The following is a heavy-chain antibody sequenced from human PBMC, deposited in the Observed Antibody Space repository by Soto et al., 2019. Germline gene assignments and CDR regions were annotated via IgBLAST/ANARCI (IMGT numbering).Heavy chain of an antibody. Sequence: QVQLVQSGAEVKKPGASVKVSCKASGYTFTSYGISWVRQAPGQGLEWMGWISAYNGNTNYAQKLQGRVTMTTDTCTSTAYMEVRRPRSDDTAVYYCARVTSYYDSSGYYHFDYWGQGTLVTVSS. CDR2: ISAYNGNT. J-gene: IGHJ4*02. CDR3: ARVTSYYDSSGYYHFDY. V-gene: IGHV1-18*01. CDR1: GYTFTSYG. D-gene: IGHD3-22*01.